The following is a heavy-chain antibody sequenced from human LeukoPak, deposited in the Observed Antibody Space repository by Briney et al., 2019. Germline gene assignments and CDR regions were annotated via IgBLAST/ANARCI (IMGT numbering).Heavy chain of an antibody. J-gene: IGHJ4*02. D-gene: IGHD4-17*01. V-gene: IGHV3-7*01. CDR2: INQDGSGR. Sequence: GGSLRLSCVASGFTFSTYWMSWVRQAPGKGLEWVANINQDGSGRYHVDSVKGRITISRDNAKNSLYLQMNSLRAEDTAVYYRARDPDYGDPGPFWDYWGQGTLVTASS. CDR3: ARDPDYGDPGPFWDY. CDR1: GFTFSTYW.